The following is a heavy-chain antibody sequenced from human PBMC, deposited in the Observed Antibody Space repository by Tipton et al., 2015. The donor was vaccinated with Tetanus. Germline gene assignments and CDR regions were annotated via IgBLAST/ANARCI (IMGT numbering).Heavy chain of an antibody. J-gene: IGHJ3*01. CDR2: MTSDTRTI. V-gene: IGHV3-48*04. CDR1: GFPFSRFS. Sequence: SLRLSCAASGFPFSRFSMNWVRQAPGKGLEWVSYMTSDTRTIYYADSVRGRFTISRDNGKNSVYLQMNSLRPEDTAVYYCARLGRNSLGAFDVWDQGTLVSVSS. CDR3: ARLGRNSLGAFDV. D-gene: IGHD7-27*01.